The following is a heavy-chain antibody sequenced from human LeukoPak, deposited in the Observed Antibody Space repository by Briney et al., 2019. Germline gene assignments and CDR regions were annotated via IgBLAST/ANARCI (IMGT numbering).Heavy chain of an antibody. CDR1: GFTFSDYA. J-gene: IGHJ4*02. D-gene: IGHD5-12*01. V-gene: IGHV3-23*01. Sequence: GGSLRLSCAASGFTFSDYAMTWVRQAPGKGLEWVSVISGGGAATYYADSVKGRFTISRDNSKNTLYLQMNSLRAEDTAVYYCARVLYSGYDYWGQGTLVTVSS. CDR2: ISGGGAAT. CDR3: ARVLYSGYDY.